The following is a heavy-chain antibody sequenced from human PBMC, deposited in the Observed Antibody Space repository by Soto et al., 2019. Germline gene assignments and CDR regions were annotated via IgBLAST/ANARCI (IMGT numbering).Heavy chain of an antibody. J-gene: IGHJ4*02. V-gene: IGHV4-30-4*01. CDR2: IYYSGST. CDR1: GGSISSCYYY. CDR3: ARGRGYSYGFYYFDY. D-gene: IGHD5-18*01. Sequence: PSETLSLTFTVSGGSISSCYYYWSWIRQPPGKGLEWIGYIYYSGSTYYNPSLKSRVTISVDTSKNQFSLKLSSVTAADTAVYYCARGRGYSYGFYYFDYWGQGTLVTVSS.